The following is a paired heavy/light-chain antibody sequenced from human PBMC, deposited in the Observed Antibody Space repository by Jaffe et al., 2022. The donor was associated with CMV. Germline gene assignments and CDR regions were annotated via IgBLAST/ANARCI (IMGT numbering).Light chain of an antibody. V-gene: IGKV1-9*01. CDR2: TIS. J-gene: IGKJ5*01. Sequence: IQLTQSPSSLSASVGDRVTITCRASQGVRNLLAWYQQKPGKAPKVLIHTISTLQSGVPSRFSGSGSGTDFTLTISSLQSEDFATYYCQQLSSNPITFGQGTRLEIK. CDR1: QGVRNL. CDR3: QQLSSNPIT.
Heavy chain of an antibody. Sequence: EVQLVESGGGLVQPGGSLRLSCAASGLTFSSYAMTWVRQAPGKGLEWVSGISGSGGSTYYTDSVKGRFTISRDNSKNTLYLQMNTLRAEDTAVYYCAKRGGEDWGPFDYWGQGTLVTVSS. CDR3: AKRGGEDWGPFDY. J-gene: IGHJ4*02. CDR1: GLTFSSYA. V-gene: IGHV3-23*04. CDR2: ISGSGGST. D-gene: IGHD7-27*01.